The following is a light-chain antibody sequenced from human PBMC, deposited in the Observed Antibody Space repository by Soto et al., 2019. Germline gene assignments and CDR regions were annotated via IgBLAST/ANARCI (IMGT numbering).Light chain of an antibody. Sequence: EIVLTQSPGTLSLSPGERATLSCRASQRVSSSYLAWYQQKPGQAPRLLIYGASSRATGIPDRFSGSGSATDFTLTISRLEPEDFSVYYCQQYGSSPRTFGQGTKLEIK. CDR2: GAS. CDR3: QQYGSSPRT. V-gene: IGKV3-20*01. CDR1: QRVSSSY. J-gene: IGKJ2*01.